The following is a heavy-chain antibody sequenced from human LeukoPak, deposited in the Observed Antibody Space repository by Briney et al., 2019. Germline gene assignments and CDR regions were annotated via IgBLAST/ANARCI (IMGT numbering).Heavy chain of an antibody. J-gene: IGHJ4*02. CDR2: LNGSGTGT. D-gene: IGHD6-19*01. Sequence: GGSLRLSCAASGFTFSSYGMTWVRRAPGRGLEWVSGLNGSGTGTSYADSVKGRFTISRDNSKNTLYLQMSSLRAEDTAVYYCAKRRSSGQPDFDYWGQGTLVTVSS. CDR3: AKRRSSGQPDFDY. V-gene: IGHV3-23*01. CDR1: GFTFSSYG.